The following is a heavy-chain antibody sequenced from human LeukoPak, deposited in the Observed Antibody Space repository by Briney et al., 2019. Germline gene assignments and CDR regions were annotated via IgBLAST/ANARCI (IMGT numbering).Heavy chain of an antibody. V-gene: IGHV4-34*01. CDR2: INHSGST. CDR1: GGSFSGYY. J-gene: IGHJ4*02. Sequence: KTSETLSLTCAVYGGSFSGYYWSWIRQPPGKGLEWIGEINHSGSTNYNPSLKSRVTISVDTSKNQFSLKLSSVTAADTAVYYCASRTRSVDYWGQGTLVTVSS. CDR3: ASRTRSVDY. D-gene: IGHD3-10*01.